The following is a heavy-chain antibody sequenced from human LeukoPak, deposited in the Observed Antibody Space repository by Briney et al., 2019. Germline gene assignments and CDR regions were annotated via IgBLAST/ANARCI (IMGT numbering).Heavy chain of an antibody. Sequence: GESLKISCAASGFIFSSYGMYWVRQAPGKGLEWVAFIRYDGSNKYYADSVKGRFTISSDNSKNTLYVQMSSLRVEDTAVYYCAKEGTVTPIDYWGQGTPVTVSS. J-gene: IGHJ4*02. CDR1: GFIFSSYG. CDR2: IRYDGSNK. CDR3: AKEGTVTPIDY. V-gene: IGHV3-30*02. D-gene: IGHD4-17*01.